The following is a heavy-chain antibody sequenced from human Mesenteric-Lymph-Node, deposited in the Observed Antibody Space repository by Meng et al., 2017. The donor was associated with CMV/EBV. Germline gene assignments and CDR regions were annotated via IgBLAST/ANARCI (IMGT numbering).Heavy chain of an antibody. J-gene: IGHJ6*02. CDR1: GGSIGRDDYY. Sequence: SETLSLTCSVSGGSIGRDDYYWGWIRQPPGKGLEWIGSVSYSGSTYYTPSFESRATISLDTSKKQFSLKLTSVTAADTATYYCARDCSSTSCYTFYYYNMDVWGQGTTVTVS. CDR2: VSYSGST. D-gene: IGHD2-2*02. V-gene: IGHV4-39*07. CDR3: ARDCSSTSCYTFYYYNMDV.